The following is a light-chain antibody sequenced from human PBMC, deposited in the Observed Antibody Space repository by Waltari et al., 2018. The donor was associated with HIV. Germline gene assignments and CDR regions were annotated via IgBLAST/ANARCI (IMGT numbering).Light chain of an antibody. Sequence: EIVLTQSPANLSVSPGERATLSCRASQSVDNNLVWYQQKPGQAHRLLMVCASTRATGIPPRFSGSGSGTEFTLTISSLQSEDFAVYYCQHYKNWPPYTFGQGTRLEIK. CDR3: QHYKNWPPYT. CDR2: CAS. V-gene: IGKV3-15*01. CDR1: QSVDNN. J-gene: IGKJ2*01.